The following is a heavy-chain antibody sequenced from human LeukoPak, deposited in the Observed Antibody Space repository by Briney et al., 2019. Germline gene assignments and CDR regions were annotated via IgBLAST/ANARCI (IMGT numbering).Heavy chain of an antibody. CDR1: GGTFSSYA. CDR3: ARGRIYYYDSSGYGLFDY. CDR2: IIPIFGTA. J-gene: IGHJ4*02. V-gene: IGHV1-69*05. D-gene: IGHD3-22*01. Sequence: GASVKVSCEASGGTFSSYAISWVRQAPGQGLEWMGGIIPIFGTANYAQKFQGRVTITTDESTSTAYMELSSLRSEDTAVYYCARGRIYYYDSSGYGLFDYWGQGTLVTVSS.